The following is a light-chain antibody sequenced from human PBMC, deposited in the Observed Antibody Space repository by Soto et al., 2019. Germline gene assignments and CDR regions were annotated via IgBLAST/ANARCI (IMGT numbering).Light chain of an antibody. CDR1: QGLSSD. CDR2: AAS. CDR3: QQLNSYPIT. V-gene: IGKV1-9*01. Sequence: DIQLNQSPSFLYASVGDRVTITCRASQGLSSDLAWYQQKPGKAPKLLIYAASTLQSGVPSRFSGSGSGTEFTLTISSLQPEDFATYYCQQLNSYPITFGQGTRLEIK. J-gene: IGKJ5*01.